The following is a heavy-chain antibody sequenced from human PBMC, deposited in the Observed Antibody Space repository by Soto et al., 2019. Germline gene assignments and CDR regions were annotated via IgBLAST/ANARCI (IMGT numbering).Heavy chain of an antibody. V-gene: IGHV3-66*01. Sequence: EVQLVESGGGLVQPGGSLRLSCAASGFTVSNRYMSWVRQAPGKGLEWVSVMYSGGSPYYADSVKGRFTISRDNSKNTLYLQMTSLRAEYTAVYYCVRDTHKDYWGQGTLVTVSS. CDR2: MYSGGSP. CDR1: GFTVSNRY. CDR3: VRDTHKDY. D-gene: IGHD2-15*01. J-gene: IGHJ4*02.